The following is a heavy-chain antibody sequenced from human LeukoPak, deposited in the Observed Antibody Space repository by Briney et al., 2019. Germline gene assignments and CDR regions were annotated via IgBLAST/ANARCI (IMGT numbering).Heavy chain of an antibody. Sequence: SETLSITCTVSGGSISSGGYYWRWIRQHPGKGLEWIGYIYYSGSTYYNPSLKSRVTISVDTSKNQFSLKLSSVTAANTAVYYCARELRGYSGYDSMEYYFDYWGQGTLVTVSS. V-gene: IGHV4-31*03. J-gene: IGHJ4*02. D-gene: IGHD5-12*01. CDR2: IYYSGST. CDR1: GGSISSGGYY. CDR3: ARELRGYSGYDSMEYYFDY.